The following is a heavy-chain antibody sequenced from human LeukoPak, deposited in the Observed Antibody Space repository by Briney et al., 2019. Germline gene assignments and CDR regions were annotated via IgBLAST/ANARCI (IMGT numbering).Heavy chain of an antibody. Sequence: ASVKVSCKASRYTLTSYGISWVRQAPGQGLEWMGWISAYNGNTNYAQKLQGRVTMTTDTSTSTAYMELRSLRSDDTAVYYCARNYEYVWGRYRYPDYWGQGTLVTVSS. V-gene: IGHV1-18*01. D-gene: IGHD3-16*02. CDR3: ARNYEYVWGRYRYPDY. CDR2: ISAYNGNT. J-gene: IGHJ4*02. CDR1: RYTLTSYG.